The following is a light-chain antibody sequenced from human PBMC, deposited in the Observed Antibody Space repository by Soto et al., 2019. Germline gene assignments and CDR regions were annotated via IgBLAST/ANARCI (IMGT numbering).Light chain of an antibody. CDR3: QQYDISPRT. Sequence: EIVLTQSPGTLSLSPGERATLSCRASQSLNSFYLAWYQQKPGQAPRLLIYGSSNRATGIPDRSSGSGSGPDFTPTISRLDPEDFAVYYCQQYDISPRTFGQGTKVEVK. J-gene: IGKJ1*01. CDR2: GSS. CDR1: QSLNSFY. V-gene: IGKV3-20*01.